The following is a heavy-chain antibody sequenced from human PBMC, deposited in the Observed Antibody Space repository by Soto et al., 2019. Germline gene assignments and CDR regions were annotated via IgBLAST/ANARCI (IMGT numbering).Heavy chain of an antibody. J-gene: IGHJ4*01. CDR1: GFTFSSYV. V-gene: IGHV3-30*18. CDR2: VSNDGSNK. D-gene: IGHD6-19*01. CDR3: AKVLLTYTSGWYHPHFDY. Sequence: QVQLVESGGGVVQPGRSLRLSCAASGFTFSSYVMHWVRQAPGKGLEWVAVVSNDGSNKDYADSVKGRFTISRDNSKNTLYLQMNILRAEDTAVYYCAKVLLTYTSGWYHPHFDYWGHGTLVTVSS.